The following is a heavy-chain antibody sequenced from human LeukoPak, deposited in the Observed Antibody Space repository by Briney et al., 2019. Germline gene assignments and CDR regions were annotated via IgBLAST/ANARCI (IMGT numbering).Heavy chain of an antibody. CDR2: ISSSSSYI. CDR3: ARDRAGYYDFWSGYSQGYYFDY. V-gene: IGHV3-21*01. J-gene: IGHJ4*02. Sequence: GGPLRLSCAASGFTFSSYSMNWVRQAPGKGLEWVSSISSSSSYIYYADSVKGRFTISRDNAKNSLYLQMNSLRAEDTAVYYCARDRAGYYDFWSGYSQGYYFDYWGQGTLVTVSS. CDR1: GFTFSSYS. D-gene: IGHD3-3*01.